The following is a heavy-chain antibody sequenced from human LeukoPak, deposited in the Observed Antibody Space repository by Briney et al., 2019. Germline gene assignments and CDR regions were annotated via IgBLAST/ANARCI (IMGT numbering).Heavy chain of an antibody. J-gene: IGHJ4*02. Sequence: PGGSLRLSCAASGFTFKNYNMHWVRQAPGKGLEWVSAFSGSGGSTYYADSVKGRFTISRDNSKNTLYLQMYSLRVEDTAVYYCAKGDPSYLSPIDYWGQGTLVTVSS. CDR3: AKGDPSYLSPIDY. D-gene: IGHD1-26*01. CDR1: GFTFKNYN. V-gene: IGHV3-23*01. CDR2: FSGSGGST.